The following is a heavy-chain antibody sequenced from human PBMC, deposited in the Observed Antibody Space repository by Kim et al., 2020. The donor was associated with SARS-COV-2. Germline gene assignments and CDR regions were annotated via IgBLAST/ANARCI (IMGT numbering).Heavy chain of an antibody. J-gene: IGHJ4*02. CDR3: ARGGIYFYDSSGYYLLDY. D-gene: IGHD3-22*01. V-gene: IGHV3-11*06. Sequence: KGRFTISRDNAKNSLYLQMSSLRAEDTAVYYCARGGIYFYDSSGYYLLDYWGQGTLVTVSS.